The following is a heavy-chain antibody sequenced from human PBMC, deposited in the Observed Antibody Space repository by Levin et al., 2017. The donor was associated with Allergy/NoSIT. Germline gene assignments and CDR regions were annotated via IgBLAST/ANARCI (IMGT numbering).Heavy chain of an antibody. CDR1: GFTFSSYS. J-gene: IGHJ4*02. CDR2: ISSGGITM. D-gene: IGHD6-13*01. Sequence: GESLKISCAASGFTFSSYSMNWVRQAPGKGLEWVSYISSGGITMYYADSVKGRFTISRDNAKNSLYLQMNSLRAEDTAVYYCARDPYSNSHYFELDYWSQGTLVTVSS. V-gene: IGHV3-48*01. CDR3: ARDPYSNSHYFELDY.